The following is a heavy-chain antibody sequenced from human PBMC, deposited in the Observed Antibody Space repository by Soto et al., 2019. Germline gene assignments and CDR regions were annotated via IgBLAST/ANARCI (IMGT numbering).Heavy chain of an antibody. CDR3: AREGGESSDGLYYFDS. CDR2: IYYSGNT. J-gene: IGHJ4*02. CDR1: GGSTRSDNY. D-gene: IGHD3-16*01. Sequence: TLSLSCPVSGGSTRSDNYWSWIRQPPGKGLEWIGHIYYSGNTDYNPSLKSRLAISIDTSKNQFSLKLSSVTAADTAVYFCAREGGESSDGLYYFDSWGQGSLVTVSS. V-gene: IGHV4-30-4*01.